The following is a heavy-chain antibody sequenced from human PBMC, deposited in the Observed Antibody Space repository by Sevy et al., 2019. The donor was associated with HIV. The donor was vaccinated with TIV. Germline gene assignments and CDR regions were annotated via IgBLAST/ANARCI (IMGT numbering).Heavy chain of an antibody. Sequence: SETLSLTCSVSSYSIRSAYQWGWIRQSPGKGLEWIGSIYPGGSAFYNPSLKSRVTISIDISKNQFSLNLRSVTAADTAFYYCVEDKNDYGGAYFVSWGPGTLVTVSS. V-gene: IGHV4-38-2*02. CDR3: VEDKNDYGGAYFVS. CDR2: IYPGGSA. J-gene: IGHJ4*02. CDR1: SYSIRSAYQ. D-gene: IGHD4-17*01.